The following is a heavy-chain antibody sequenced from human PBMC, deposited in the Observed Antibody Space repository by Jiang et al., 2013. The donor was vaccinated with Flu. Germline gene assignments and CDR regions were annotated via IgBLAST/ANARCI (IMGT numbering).Heavy chain of an antibody. Sequence: GPGLVKPSQTLSLTCAISGDSVSSNSAAWNWIRQSPSRGLEWLGRTYYRSKWSYNYGLSVKSRITINPDTSKNQFSLQLNSVTPEDTAIYYCARGGADDLHFDYWGQGTLVTVSS. V-gene: IGHV6-1*01. D-gene: IGHD1-1*01. CDR3: ARGGADDLHFDY. CDR1: GDSVSSNSAA. J-gene: IGHJ4*02. CDR2: TYYRSKWSY.